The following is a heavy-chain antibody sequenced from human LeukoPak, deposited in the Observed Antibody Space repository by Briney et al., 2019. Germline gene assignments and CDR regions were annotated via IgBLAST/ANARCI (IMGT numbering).Heavy chain of an antibody. CDR2: ISYDGSNK. D-gene: IGHD6-13*01. CDR1: GFTLSSYG. V-gene: IGHV3-30*18. Sequence: GGSLRLSCAASGFTLSSYGMLWVRQAPGKGLEWVAVISYDGSNKYYADSVKGRFTISRDNSKNTLYLQMNSLRAEDTAVYYCAKDGYAGTPPDFDYWGQGTLVTVSS. CDR3: AKDGYAGTPPDFDY. J-gene: IGHJ4*02.